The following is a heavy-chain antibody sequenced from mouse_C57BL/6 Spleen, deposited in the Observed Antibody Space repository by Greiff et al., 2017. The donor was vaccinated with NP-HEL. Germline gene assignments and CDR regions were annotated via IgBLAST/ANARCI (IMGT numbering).Heavy chain of an antibody. CDR1: GYTFTSYW. Sequence: QVQLQQPGAELVKPGASVKLSCKASGYTFTSYWMHWVKQRPGQGLEWIGMIHPNSGSTNYNEKFKSKATLTVDKSSSTAYMQLSSLTSEDSAVYYCARAFYYDYVFAYWGQGTLVTVSA. V-gene: IGHV1-64*01. J-gene: IGHJ3*01. CDR2: IHPNSGST. D-gene: IGHD2-4*01. CDR3: ARAFYYDYVFAY.